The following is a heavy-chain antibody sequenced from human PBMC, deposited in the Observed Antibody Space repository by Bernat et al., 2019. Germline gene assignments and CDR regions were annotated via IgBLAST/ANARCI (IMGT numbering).Heavy chain of an antibody. CDR1: GFTFSSYG. V-gene: IGHV3-33*03. Sequence: QVQLVESGGGVVQPGRSLRLSCAASGFTFSSYGMHWVRQAPGKGLEWVAVIWYDGSNKYYADSVKGRFTISRDNAKKTLYLQMNSVRAEDTAVYYCASYKGGATKDYWGQGTLVTVSS. CDR3: ASYKGGATKDY. D-gene: IGHD5-12*01. CDR2: IWYDGSNK. J-gene: IGHJ4*02.